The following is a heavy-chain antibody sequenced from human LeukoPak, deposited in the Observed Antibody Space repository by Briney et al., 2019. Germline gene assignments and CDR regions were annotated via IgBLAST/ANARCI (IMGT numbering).Heavy chain of an antibody. CDR2: IYHSGST. J-gene: IGHJ3*02. D-gene: IGHD2/OR15-2a*01. V-gene: IGHV4-38-2*01. CDR1: GYSISSGYY. CDR3: ARLHSIAISGAFDI. Sequence: PSETLSLTCAVSGYSISSGYYWGWIRQPPGKGLEWLGSIYHSGSTYYNPSLKSRVTISVDTSKNQFSLKLSSVTAADTAVYYCARLHSIAISGAFDIWGQGTMVTVSS.